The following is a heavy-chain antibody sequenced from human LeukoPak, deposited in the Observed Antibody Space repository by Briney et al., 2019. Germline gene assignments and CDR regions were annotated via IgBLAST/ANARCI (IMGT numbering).Heavy chain of an antibody. D-gene: IGHD3-10*01. Sequence: SETLSLTCTVPGGSISSAGYYWTWIRQHPGKGLEWIGYIYYSGSTYYSPSLKSRVTISLDMSKNQFSLNLSSVTAADTAVYYCAAYGLGSSRRFDPWGQGTLVTVSS. J-gene: IGHJ5*02. CDR1: GGSISSAGYY. V-gene: IGHV4-31*03. CDR2: IYYSGST. CDR3: AAYGLGSSRRFDP.